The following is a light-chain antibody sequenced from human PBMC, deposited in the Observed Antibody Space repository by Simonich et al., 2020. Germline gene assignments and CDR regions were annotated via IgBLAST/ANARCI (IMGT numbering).Light chain of an antibody. CDR1: TSDGGGYNY. J-gene: IGLJ3*02. V-gene: IGLV2-14*03. CDR3: CSYAGSSTLV. CDR2: YVS. Sequence: QSALTQPASVSGSPGQSITISCTGTTSDGGGYNYVSWYQQHPGKAPKLLIYYVSHRPSGVSNSFSGSKSGNTASLTISGLQAEDEADYYCCSYAGSSTLVFGGGTKLTVL.